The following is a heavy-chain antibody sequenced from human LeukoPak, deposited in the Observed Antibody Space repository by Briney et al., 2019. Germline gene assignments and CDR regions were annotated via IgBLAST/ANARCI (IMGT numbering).Heavy chain of an antibody. D-gene: IGHD1-26*01. Sequence: PGGSLRLSCVASGFTFSSYEMNWVRQAPGKGLEWVSYISSSGSTIYYADSVKGRFTISRDNAKNSLYLQMNSLRAEDTAVYYCARDRGGSDYGYWGQGTLVTVSS. J-gene: IGHJ4*02. CDR1: GFTFSSYE. CDR2: ISSSGSTI. CDR3: ARDRGGSDYGY. V-gene: IGHV3-48*03.